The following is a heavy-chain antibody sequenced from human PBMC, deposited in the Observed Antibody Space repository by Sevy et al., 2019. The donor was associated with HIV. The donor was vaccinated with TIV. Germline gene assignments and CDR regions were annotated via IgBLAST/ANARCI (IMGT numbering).Heavy chain of an antibody. CDR2: ISYDGSNK. J-gene: IGHJ3*02. V-gene: IGHV3-30*04. CDR1: GFTFSSYA. Sequence: GGSLRLSCAASGFTFSSYAMHWVRQAPGKGLEWVAVISYDGSNKYYADSVKGRFTISRDNSKNTLYLQMNSLRAEDTAVYYCAIDALSAGESIAAAGTGAFDIWGQGTMVTVSS. CDR3: AIDALSAGESIAAAGTGAFDI. D-gene: IGHD6-13*01.